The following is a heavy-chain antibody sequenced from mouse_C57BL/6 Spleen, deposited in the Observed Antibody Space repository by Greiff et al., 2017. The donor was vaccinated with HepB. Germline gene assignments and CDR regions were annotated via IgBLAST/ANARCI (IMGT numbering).Heavy chain of an antibody. Sequence: QVQLKESGAELVRPGASVTLSCKASGYTFTDYEMHWVKQTPVHGLEWIGAIDPETGGTAYNQKFKGKAILTADKSSSTAYMELRSLTSEDSAVYYCTITTGSRGGYFDVWGTGTTVTVSS. CDR3: TITTGSRGGYFDV. CDR2: IDPETGGT. D-gene: IGHD1-1*01. J-gene: IGHJ1*03. V-gene: IGHV1-15*01. CDR1: GYTFTDYE.